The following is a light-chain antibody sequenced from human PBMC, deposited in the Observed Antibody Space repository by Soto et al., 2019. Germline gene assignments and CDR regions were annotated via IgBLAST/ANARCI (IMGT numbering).Light chain of an antibody. CDR3: CSYAGSSTFV. V-gene: IGLV2-23*02. Sequence: QSALTQPASVSGSPGQSITISCTGTSSDVGSYNLVSWYQQHPGKAPKLMIYEVSKRPSGVSNRFSGSKSGNTASLTISGLQAEDEVDYYCCSYAGSSTFVFGTGTKLTVL. J-gene: IGLJ1*01. CDR1: SSDVGSYNL. CDR2: EVS.